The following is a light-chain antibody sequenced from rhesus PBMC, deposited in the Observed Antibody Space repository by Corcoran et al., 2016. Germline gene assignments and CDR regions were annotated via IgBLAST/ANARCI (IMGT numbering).Light chain of an antibody. CDR3: LQYYSYPFT. CDR2: AAS. J-gene: IGKJ3*01. CDR1: QGISSY. Sequence: DIQMTQSPSSLSASVGDTVTITCRASQGISSYLNWFQQKPGKAPKLLMYAASSLESWVPSRFSGSGSVTEFTLTISSLQPEDFAAYYCLQYYSYPFTFGPGTKLDIK. V-gene: IGKV1-28*02.